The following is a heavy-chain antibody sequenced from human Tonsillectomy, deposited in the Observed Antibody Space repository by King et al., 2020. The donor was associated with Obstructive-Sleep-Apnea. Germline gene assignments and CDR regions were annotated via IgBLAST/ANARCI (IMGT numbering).Heavy chain of an antibody. J-gene: IGHJ4*02. CDR1: GFTFEDYA. V-gene: IGHV3-9*01. CDR2: IGWNSGSI. Sequence: VQLVESGGGLVQPGRSLRLSCAASGFTFEDYAMHWVRQAPGKGLEWVSGIGWNSGSIGYADFVKGRFTISRDNAKNSLYLQMYSLRAEDTALYYCAKSSDSSSWYFIDYWGQGTLVTVSS. D-gene: IGHD6-13*01. CDR3: AKSSDSSSWYFIDY.